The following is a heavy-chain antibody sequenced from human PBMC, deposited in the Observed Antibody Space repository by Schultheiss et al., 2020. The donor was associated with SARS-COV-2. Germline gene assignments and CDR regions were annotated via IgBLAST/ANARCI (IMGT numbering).Heavy chain of an antibody. J-gene: IGHJ6*02. CDR3: ARDGIAAAGTPLYGMDV. CDR2: IYYSGST. V-gene: IGHV4-61*01. D-gene: IGHD6-13*01. Sequence: SETLSLTCSVSGGSVSRGSYYWSWIRQPPGKGLEWIGYIYYSGSTNYNPSLKSRVTISVDTSKNQFSLKLSSVTAADTAVYYCARDGIAAAGTPLYGMDVWGQGTTVTVSS. CDR1: GGSVSRGSYY.